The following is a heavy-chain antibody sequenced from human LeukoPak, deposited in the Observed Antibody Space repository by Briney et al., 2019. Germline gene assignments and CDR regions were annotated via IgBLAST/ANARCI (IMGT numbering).Heavy chain of an antibody. CDR3: ARGYSGAPPAHFDC. Sequence: GASVKVSCKASGYTFTGYYMHWVRQAPGQGLEWMGWINPNSGGTNYAQKFQGRVTMTRDTSISTAYMELNRLRSDDTAVYYCARGYSGAPPAHFDCWAQGTLVTVSS. D-gene: IGHD1-26*01. J-gene: IGHJ4*02. V-gene: IGHV1-2*02. CDR2: INPNSGGT. CDR1: GYTFTGYY.